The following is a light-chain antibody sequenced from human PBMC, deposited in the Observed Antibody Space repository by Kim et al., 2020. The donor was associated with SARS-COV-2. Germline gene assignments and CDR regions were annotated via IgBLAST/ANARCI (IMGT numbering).Light chain of an antibody. CDR3: QTWCTGIRV. Sequence: QLVLTQSPSASASLGASVKLTCTLSSGHSSYAIAWHQQQPEKGPRYLMKVNSDGSHTKGDGIPDRFSGSSSGTERYLTISSLQSEDEADYYCQTWCTGIRVFGGGTQLTVL. CDR2: VNSDGSH. V-gene: IGLV4-69*01. CDR1: SGHSSYA. J-gene: IGLJ3*02.